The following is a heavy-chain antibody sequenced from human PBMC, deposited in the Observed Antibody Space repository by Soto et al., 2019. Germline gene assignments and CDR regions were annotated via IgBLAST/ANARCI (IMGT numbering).Heavy chain of an antibody. J-gene: IGHJ6*02. CDR3: ATSFGIAATRQDVISV. CDR2: IIPILTTP. Sequence: GASVKLCCKACGGTFSVYGFSWVRQAPGQGPEWIGGIIPILTTPNYAQKFQGRVTIVADESTTTVYMELSSLKFEDTAVYYCATSFGIAATRQDVISVWGQGTAVNVSS. D-gene: IGHD6-25*01. CDR1: GGTFSVYG. V-gene: IGHV1-69*13.